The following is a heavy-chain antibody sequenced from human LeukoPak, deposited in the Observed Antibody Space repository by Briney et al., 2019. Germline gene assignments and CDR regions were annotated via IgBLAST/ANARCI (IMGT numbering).Heavy chain of an antibody. CDR1: GFTFDDYA. J-gene: IGHJ4*02. Sequence: PGRSLRLSCAASGFTFDDYAMHWVRQAPGKGLEWVSGISWNSGSIGYADSVKGRFTISRDNAKNSLYLQMNSLRAEDTALYYCASSITMIVVAHWGQGTLVTISS. CDR2: ISWNSGSI. D-gene: IGHD3-22*01. V-gene: IGHV3-9*01. CDR3: ASSITMIVVAH.